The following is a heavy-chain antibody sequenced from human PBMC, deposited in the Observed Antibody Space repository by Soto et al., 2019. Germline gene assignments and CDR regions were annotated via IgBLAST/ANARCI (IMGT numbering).Heavy chain of an antibody. D-gene: IGHD2-2*01. CDR1: GGSFSGYY. CDR2: VNHSGTT. J-gene: IGHJ4*02. Sequence: QVQLQQWGAGLLKPSEPLSLTCAVYGGSFSGYYWTWIRQSPEKGLEWIGEVNHSGTTYYNPSLKTRVTISVHTSKNQFSLKVSSVTAADTAVYYCARGIGYCSSINCYSSRRLRFDSWGQGTLVTVSS. V-gene: IGHV4-34*01. CDR3: ARGIGYCSSINCYSSRRLRFDS.